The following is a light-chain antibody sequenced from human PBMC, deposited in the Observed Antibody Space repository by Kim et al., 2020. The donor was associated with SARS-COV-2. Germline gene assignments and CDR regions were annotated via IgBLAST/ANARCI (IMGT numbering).Light chain of an antibody. Sequence: PGRTARITCGGNSLGSKSVPWYQQMPGQAPVLVISYDSDRPSGIPERFSGSNSGNTATLTISRVEAGDEADYYCQVWDSSSDHRVVFGGGTQLTVL. CDR3: QVWDSSSDHRVV. CDR2: YDS. CDR1: SLGSKS. J-gene: IGLJ2*01. V-gene: IGLV3-21*04.